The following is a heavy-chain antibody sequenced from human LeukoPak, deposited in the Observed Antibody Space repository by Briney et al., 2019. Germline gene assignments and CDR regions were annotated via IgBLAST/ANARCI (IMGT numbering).Heavy chain of an antibody. V-gene: IGHV3-30-3*02. D-gene: IGHD3-16*01. Sequence: PGGSLRLSCAASGFTFSGYPIHWVRQAPGKGLEWVAVISYDGSNKYYADSVKGRFTISRDNSKNTLYLQMNSLRAEDTAVYYCAKGCHRWTHGGPDYWGQGTLVTVSS. J-gene: IGHJ4*02. CDR3: AKGCHRWTHGGPDY. CDR2: ISYDGSNK. CDR1: GFTFSGYP.